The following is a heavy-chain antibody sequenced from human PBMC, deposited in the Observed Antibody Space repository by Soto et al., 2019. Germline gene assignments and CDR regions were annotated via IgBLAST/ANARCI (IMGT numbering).Heavy chain of an antibody. CDR3: ARGRVRYSSSYNWFDP. D-gene: IGHD6-6*01. CDR2: INHSGST. V-gene: IGHV4-34*01. J-gene: IGHJ5*02. CDR1: GGSFSGYY. Sequence: SETLSLTCAVYGGSFSGYYWSWIRQPPGKWLEWIGEINHSGSTNYNPSLKSRVTISVDTSKNQFSLKLSSVTAADTAVYYCARGRVRYSSSYNWFDPWGQGXLVTVYS.